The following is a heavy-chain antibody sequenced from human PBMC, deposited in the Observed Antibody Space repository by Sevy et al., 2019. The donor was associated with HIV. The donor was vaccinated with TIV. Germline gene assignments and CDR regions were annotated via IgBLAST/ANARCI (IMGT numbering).Heavy chain of an antibody. Sequence: GGSLRLSFASSGITFSESLMSWVRQAPGKGLEWVASIKQDGSQKYYVDSVKGRFSISRGNAKNSLYLQMNSLRGDDTALYYCARVFSGSAPGFDYWGQGTLVTVSS. D-gene: IGHD6-19*01. CDR3: ARVFSGSAPGFDY. CDR2: IKQDGSQK. CDR1: GITFSESL. J-gene: IGHJ4*02. V-gene: IGHV3-7*01.